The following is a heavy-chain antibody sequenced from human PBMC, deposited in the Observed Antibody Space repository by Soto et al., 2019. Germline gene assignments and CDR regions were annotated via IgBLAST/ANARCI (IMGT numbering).Heavy chain of an antibody. CDR1: GFTFSSYA. D-gene: IGHD3-3*01. Sequence: QAGGSLRLSCAASGFTFSSYAMSWVRQAPGKGLEWVSAISGSGGSTYYADSVKGRFTISRDNSKNTLYLQMNSLRAEDTAVYYCAKGRSYDFWSGYSSRPYWGQGTLVTVSS. CDR2: ISGSGGST. CDR3: AKGRSYDFWSGYSSRPY. J-gene: IGHJ4*02. V-gene: IGHV3-23*01.